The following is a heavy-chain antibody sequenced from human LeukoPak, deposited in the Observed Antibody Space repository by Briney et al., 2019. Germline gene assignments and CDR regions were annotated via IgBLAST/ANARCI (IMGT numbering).Heavy chain of an antibody. Sequence: GGSLRLSCAASGFTFSSYWMHWVRQAPGKGLMWVSRINSDGSSTSYADSVKGRFTISRDNAKNTLYLQMNSLRAEDTAVYYCARETYSGSYLVDYWGQGTLVTVSS. V-gene: IGHV3-74*01. J-gene: IGHJ4*02. D-gene: IGHD1-26*01. CDR2: INSDGSST. CDR3: ARETYSGSYLVDY. CDR1: GFTFSSYW.